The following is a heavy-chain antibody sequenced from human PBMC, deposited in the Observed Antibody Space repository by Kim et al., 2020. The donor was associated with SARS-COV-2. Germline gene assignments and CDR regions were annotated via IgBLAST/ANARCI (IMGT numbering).Heavy chain of an antibody. Sequence: SVKVSCKASGGTFSSYAISWVRQAPGQGLEWMGGIIPIFGTANYAQQFQGRVTITAVESTSTAYMELSSLRSEDTAVYYCAAVSRYYGSGSYRDYWGQGTLVTVSS. CDR3: AAVSRYYGSGSYRDY. CDR1: GGTFSSYA. D-gene: IGHD3-10*01. CDR2: IIPIFGTA. J-gene: IGHJ4*02. V-gene: IGHV1-69*13.